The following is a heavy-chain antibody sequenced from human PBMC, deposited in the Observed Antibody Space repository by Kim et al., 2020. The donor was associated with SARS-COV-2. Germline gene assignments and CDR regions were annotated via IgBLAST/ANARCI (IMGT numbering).Heavy chain of an antibody. D-gene: IGHD3-22*01. CDR3: ASEGLYYYDSSGYYDY. J-gene: IGHJ4*02. Sequence: SETLSLTCTVSGGSISSSSYYWGWIRQPPGKGLEWIGSIYYSGSTYYNPSLKSRVTISVDTSKNQFSLKLSSVTAADTAVYYCASEGLYYYDSSGYYDYWGQGTLVTVSS. V-gene: IGHV4-39*01. CDR1: GGSISSSSYY. CDR2: IYYSGST.